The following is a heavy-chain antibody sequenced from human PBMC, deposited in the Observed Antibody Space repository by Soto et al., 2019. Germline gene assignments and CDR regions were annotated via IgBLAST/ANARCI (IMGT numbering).Heavy chain of an antibody. D-gene: IGHD5-18*01. CDR2: ISYSGST. CDR1: GVSVSSGGYS. J-gene: IGHJ6*02. V-gene: IGHV4-31*11. CDR3: VRDRRGRQLWFYGLDV. Sequence: QVQLQESGPGLVKPSQTLSLTCAVSGVSVSSGGYSWTWIRQYPGQGLEWIGYISYSGSTYYNPSLRSRVTISLDTTKRQFSLELNYVTAADTAVYYCVRDRRGRQLWFYGLDVWGQGTTVAVSS.